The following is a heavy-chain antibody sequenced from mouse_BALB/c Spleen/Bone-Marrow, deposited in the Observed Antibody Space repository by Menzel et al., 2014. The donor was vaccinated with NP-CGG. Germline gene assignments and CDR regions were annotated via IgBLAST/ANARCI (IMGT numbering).Heavy chain of an antibody. D-gene: IGHD1-1*01. Sequence: QVHVKQSGAELMKPGASVKISCKATGYTFSSYWIEWVKQRPGHGLEWIGEILPGSGSTNYNEKFKGKATFTADTSSSTAYMQPSSLTTEGSAVYFCAALYYAGSYGPFDYWGQGTTLTVSS. CDR2: ILPGSGST. J-gene: IGHJ2*01. CDR3: AALYYAGSYGPFDY. CDR1: GYTFSSYW. V-gene: IGHV1-9*01.